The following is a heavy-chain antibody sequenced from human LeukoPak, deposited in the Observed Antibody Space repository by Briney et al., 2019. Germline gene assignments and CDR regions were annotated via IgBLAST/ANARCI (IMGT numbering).Heavy chain of an antibody. D-gene: IGHD6-13*01. Sequence: GGSLRLSCAASGFTVSSNYMSWVRQAPGKGLEWVSVIYSGGSTYYADSVRGRFTISRDNSKNTLYLQMNSLRAEDTAVYYCARSSSWSRDAFDIWGQGTVVTVSS. CDR3: ARSSSWSRDAFDI. J-gene: IGHJ3*02. CDR1: GFTVSSNY. CDR2: IYSGGST. V-gene: IGHV3-66*02.